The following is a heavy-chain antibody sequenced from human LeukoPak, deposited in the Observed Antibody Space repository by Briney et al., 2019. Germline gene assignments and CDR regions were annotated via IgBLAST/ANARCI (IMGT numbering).Heavy chain of an antibody. D-gene: IGHD2-2*01. CDR2: INTNTGNP. CDR1: GYTFISYA. Sequence: GASVNVSCKASGYTFISYAMNWVRQAPGQGREWMGWINTNTGNPTYAQGFTGRFVFSLDTSVSTAYLQISSLKVEDTAVYYCAREIPAGPYYYYGMDVWGQGTTVTVSS. V-gene: IGHV7-4-1*02. CDR3: AREIPAGPYYYYGMDV. J-gene: IGHJ6*02.